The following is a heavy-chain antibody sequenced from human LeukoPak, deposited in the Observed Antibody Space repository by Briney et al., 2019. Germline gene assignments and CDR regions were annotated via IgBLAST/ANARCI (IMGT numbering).Heavy chain of an antibody. CDR1: GYTFTGYY. CDR3: ARGGWGHYDILTGYYHNWFDP. J-gene: IGHJ5*02. CDR2: INTISGGT. Sequence: ASVKVSCKASGYTFTGYYMHWVRQAPGQGLEWIGWINTISGGTNYAQKLQGRVTMTTDTSTSTAYMELRSLRSDDTAVYYCARGGWGHYDILTGYYHNWFDPWGQGTLVTVSS. D-gene: IGHD3-9*01. V-gene: IGHV1-2*02.